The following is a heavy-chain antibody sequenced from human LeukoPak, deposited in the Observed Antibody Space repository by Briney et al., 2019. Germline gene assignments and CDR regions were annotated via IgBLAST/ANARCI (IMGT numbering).Heavy chain of an antibody. J-gene: IGHJ3*02. CDR2: ISSDGSIT. CDR1: GFTFSTYW. D-gene: IGHD2-8*01. V-gene: IGHV3-74*01. Sequence: GGSLRLSCAASGFTFSTYWMHWVRQAPGKGLVWVSRISSDGSITSYADSVKGRFTISRDNAKNSLYLQMNSLRAEDTAVYYCARELEQDIVLLHAFDIWGQGTMVTVSS. CDR3: ARELEQDIVLLHAFDI.